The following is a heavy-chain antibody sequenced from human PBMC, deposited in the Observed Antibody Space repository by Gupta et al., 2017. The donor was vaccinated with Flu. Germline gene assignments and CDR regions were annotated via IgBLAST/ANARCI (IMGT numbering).Heavy chain of an antibody. J-gene: IGHJ4*02. V-gene: IGHV3-23*01. CDR1: GFTFSSYA. CDR2: ISGSGGST. CDR3: AKDHTVQLWFQARYFDY. Sequence: EVQLLESGGGLVQPGGSLRLSCAASGFTFSSYAMSWVRQAPGKGLGWVSAISGSGGSTYYADSVKGRFTISRDNSKNTLYLQMNSLRAEDTAVYYCAKDHTVQLWFQARYFDYWGQGTLVTVSS. D-gene: IGHD5-18*01.